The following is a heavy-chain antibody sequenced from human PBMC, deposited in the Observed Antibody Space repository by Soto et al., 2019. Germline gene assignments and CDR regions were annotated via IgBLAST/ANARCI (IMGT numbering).Heavy chain of an antibody. Sequence: PGGSLRLSCSASGFTFSSYAMHWVRQAPGKGLESVSAISSNGDTTYYADSVKGRFTVSRDNSRNTLSLQMSSLRAEDTAVYYCMTASFSYYYDSSGYPTWGQGTLVTVSS. CDR1: GFTFSSYA. CDR3: MTASFSYYYDSSGYPT. D-gene: IGHD3-22*01. J-gene: IGHJ5*02. CDR2: ISSNGDTT. V-gene: IGHV3-64D*06.